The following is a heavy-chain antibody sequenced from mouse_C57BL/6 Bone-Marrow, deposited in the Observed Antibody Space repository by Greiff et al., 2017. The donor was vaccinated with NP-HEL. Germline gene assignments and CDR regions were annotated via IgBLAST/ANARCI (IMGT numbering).Heavy chain of an antibody. Sequence: EVMLVESGGGLVQPGGSMKLSCVASGFTFSNYWMNWVRQSPEKGLEWVAQIRLKSDNYATHYAESVKGRFTISRDDSKSSVYLQMNNLRAEDTGIYYCSQTAQWFAYWGQGTLVTVSA. CDR3: SQTAQWFAY. CDR1: GFTFSNYW. V-gene: IGHV6-3*01. D-gene: IGHD3-2*02. CDR2: IRLKSDNYAT. J-gene: IGHJ3*01.